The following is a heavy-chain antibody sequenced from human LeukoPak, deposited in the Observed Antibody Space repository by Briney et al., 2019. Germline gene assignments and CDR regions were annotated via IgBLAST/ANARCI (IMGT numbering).Heavy chain of an antibody. CDR1: GFTFSSYC. J-gene: IGHJ5*02. CDR3: AGGDYYGSGSARRHWFDP. D-gene: IGHD3-10*01. CDR2: IEQHGNEK. V-gene: IGHV3-7*04. Sequence: GGSLRLSCSASGFTFSSYCTNWVRQAPGKGLEWVANIEQHGNEKYYMDSVKGRFTISRDNAKNSLYLEMNSLRAEDTAAYYCAGGDYYGSGSARRHWFDPWGQGTLVTVSS.